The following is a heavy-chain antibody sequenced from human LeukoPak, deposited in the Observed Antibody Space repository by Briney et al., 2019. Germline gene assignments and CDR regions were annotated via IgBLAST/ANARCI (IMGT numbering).Heavy chain of an antibody. V-gene: IGHV3-21*01. CDR3: ARAQKYSYDAFDI. D-gene: IGHD4-11*01. Sequence: PGGSLRLSCAASGFTFSSYSMNWVRQAPGKGLEWVSSISSSSSYIYYADSVKGRFTISRDNAKNSQYLQMNSLSAEDTAVYYCARAQKYSYDAFDIWGQGTMVTVSS. CDR1: GFTFSSYS. CDR2: ISSSSSYI. J-gene: IGHJ3*02.